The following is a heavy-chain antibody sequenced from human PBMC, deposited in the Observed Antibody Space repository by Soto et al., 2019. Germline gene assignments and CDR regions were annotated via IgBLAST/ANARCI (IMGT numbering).Heavy chain of an antibody. J-gene: IGHJ4*02. V-gene: IGHV1-2*02. D-gene: IGHD3-10*01. CDR2: IDLAIGDT. Sequence: QVQMVQSGAEVKKPGASVKVSCKASGHTFTGHHMHWVRQAPGQGLEWMGLIDLAIGDTKYAQKFQGRVTSTRDTSVTSVYMGLPALRSDFTAVYCCGLEPTGPAGFGFWGQGTLVTVSS. CDR3: GLEPTGPAGFGF. CDR1: GHTFTGHH.